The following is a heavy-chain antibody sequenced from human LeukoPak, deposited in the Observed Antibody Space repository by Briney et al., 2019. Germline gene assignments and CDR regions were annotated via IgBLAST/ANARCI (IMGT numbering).Heavy chain of an antibody. D-gene: IGHD5-18*01. CDR1: GFSVSNNY. Sequence: GGSLRLPCAASGFSVSNNYMIWVRQAPGKGLEWVSLLYTGGETNYADSVKGRFTISRDNSKNTVSLQMNSLRAEDTAVYYCARGFAPAYNFGVFDGWGQGTLVTVSS. CDR2: LYTGGET. CDR3: ARGFAPAYNFGVFDG. J-gene: IGHJ4*02. V-gene: IGHV3-53*01.